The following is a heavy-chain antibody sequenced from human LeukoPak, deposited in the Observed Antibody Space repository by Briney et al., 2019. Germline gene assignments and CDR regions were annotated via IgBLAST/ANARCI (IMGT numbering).Heavy chain of an antibody. Sequence: PGGSLRLSCAASGFTFSSYAMSWVRQAPGKGLEWVSAISGSGGSTYYADSVKGRFTISRDNSKNTLYLQMNSLRAEDTAVYYCARGSYGSGSYYSDYWGQGTLVTVSS. CDR1: GFTFSSYA. CDR2: ISGSGGST. J-gene: IGHJ4*02. V-gene: IGHV3-23*01. D-gene: IGHD3-10*01. CDR3: ARGSYGSGSYYSDY.